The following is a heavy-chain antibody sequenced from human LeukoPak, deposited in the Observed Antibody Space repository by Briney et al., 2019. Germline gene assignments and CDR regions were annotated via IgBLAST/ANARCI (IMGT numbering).Heavy chain of an antibody. CDR3: AKDVSAVYYDSMGYYSEYSQH. CDR1: GFTFSSYG. J-gene: IGHJ1*01. Sequence: PGGSLRLSCAASGFTFSSYGMHWVRQAPGKGLEWVAFIRYDGSNKYYADSVKGRFTISRDNSKNTLYLQMNSLRAEDTAVYYCAKDVSAVYYDSMGYYSEYSQHWGQGTLVTVSS. V-gene: IGHV3-30*02. D-gene: IGHD3-22*01. CDR2: IRYDGSNK.